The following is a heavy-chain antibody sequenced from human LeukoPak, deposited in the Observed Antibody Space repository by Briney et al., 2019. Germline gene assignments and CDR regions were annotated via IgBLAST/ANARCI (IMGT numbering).Heavy chain of an antibody. CDR2: ISSSGSNI. CDR3: ARAYCSSTSCYPPNY. D-gene: IGHD2-2*01. J-gene: IGHJ4*02. V-gene: IGHV3-48*03. Sequence: PGGSLRLSCAASGFTFSSYEMNWVRQAPGKGLGWVSYISSSGSNIYYADSVKGRFTISRDNAKNSLYLQMNSLRAEDTAVYYCARAYCSSTSCYPPNYWGQGTLVTVSS. CDR1: GFTFSSYE.